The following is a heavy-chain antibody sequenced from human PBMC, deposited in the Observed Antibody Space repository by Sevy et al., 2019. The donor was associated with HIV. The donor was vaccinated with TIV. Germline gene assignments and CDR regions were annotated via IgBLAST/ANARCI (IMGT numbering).Heavy chain of an antibody. CDR3: AKSYCSSTSCLIYYYYYGMDV. CDR2: FDPEDGET. D-gene: IGHD2-2*01. J-gene: IGHJ6*02. Sequence: ASVKVSCKVSGYTLTELSMHWVRQAPGKGLEWMGGFDPEDGETIYAQKFQGRVTMTEDTSTDTAYMELSSLRSEDTAVYYCAKSYCSSTSCLIYYYYYGMDVWGQGTTVTVSS. CDR1: GYTLTELS. V-gene: IGHV1-24*01.